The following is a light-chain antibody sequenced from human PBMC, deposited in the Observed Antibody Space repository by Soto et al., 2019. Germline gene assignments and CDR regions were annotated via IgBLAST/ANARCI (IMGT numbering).Light chain of an antibody. J-gene: IGLJ2*01. V-gene: IGLV2-11*01. CDR1: SSDVGGYNY. CDR3: CADAGSYTMV. Sequence: QSALTQPRSVSGSPGQSVTISCTGTSSDVGGYNYVSWYQQHPGKAPKLMIYDVSKRPSGVPDRFSGSKSGNTASLTISGLQDEDESDYYCCADAGSYTMVFGGGTQLTVL. CDR2: DVS.